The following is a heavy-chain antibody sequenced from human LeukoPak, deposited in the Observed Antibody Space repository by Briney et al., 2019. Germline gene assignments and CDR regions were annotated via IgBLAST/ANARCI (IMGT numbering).Heavy chain of an antibody. CDR1: GFIFSDYY. D-gene: IGHD3-10*01. J-gene: IGHJ4*02. CDR3: AREMSYYNSGTYYNSFDY. CDR2: ISSSSNTI. Sequence: GGSLRLSCAASGFIFSDYYMSWIRQAPGKGLEWVSYISSSSNTIYYADSVKGRFTISRDNARNSLYLQMNSLRAEDTAVYYCAREMSYYNSGTYYNSFDYWGQGTLVTVSS. V-gene: IGHV3-11*01.